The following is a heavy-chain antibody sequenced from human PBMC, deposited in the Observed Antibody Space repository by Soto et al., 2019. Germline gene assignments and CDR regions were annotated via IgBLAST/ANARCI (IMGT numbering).Heavy chain of an antibody. D-gene: IGHD6-6*01. Sequence: GESLKISFKGSGYSFTNYWIGWVRQMPGKGLEWMGIIYPGDSDTRYSPSFQGQVTISADKSISTAYLQWSSLKASDTAIYYCARHLVEYSSSSPFDYWGHGTLVTVSS. J-gene: IGHJ4*01. V-gene: IGHV5-51*01. CDR1: GYSFTNYW. CDR2: IYPGDSDT. CDR3: ARHLVEYSSSSPFDY.